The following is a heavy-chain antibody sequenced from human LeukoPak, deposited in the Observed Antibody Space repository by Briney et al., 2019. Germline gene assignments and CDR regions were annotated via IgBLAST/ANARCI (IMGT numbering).Heavy chain of an antibody. J-gene: IGHJ3*02. CDR3: ARDLLGAFDI. V-gene: IGHV4-61*01. Sequence: PSETLSLTCTVSGYSISSGYYWGWIRQPPGKGLECIGYIYNSGSTNYNPSLKSRLTISVDTSKNQFSLKLSSVTAADTAVYYCARDLLGAFDIWGQGTMVTVS. CDR1: GYSISSGYY. D-gene: IGHD2-15*01. CDR2: IYNSGST.